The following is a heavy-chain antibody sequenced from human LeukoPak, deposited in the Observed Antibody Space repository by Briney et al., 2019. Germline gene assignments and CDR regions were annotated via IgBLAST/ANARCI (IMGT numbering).Heavy chain of an antibody. D-gene: IGHD6-19*01. V-gene: IGHV1-18*01. Sequence: GASVKVSCKASGYTFNTYGITWVRQAPGQGLEWMGWISGYNGKTKYAQNLQDRVTMTTDTSTTTAYMELRSLRSDDTAVYYCARTQWLERWDAFDIWGQGTMVTVSS. CDR2: ISGYNGKT. CDR3: ARTQWLERWDAFDI. J-gene: IGHJ3*02. CDR1: GYTFNTYG.